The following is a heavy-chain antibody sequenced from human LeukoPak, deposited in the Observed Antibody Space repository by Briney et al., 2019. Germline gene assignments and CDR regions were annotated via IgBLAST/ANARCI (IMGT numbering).Heavy chain of an antibody. CDR3: ARAIWRGSYYSSTED. J-gene: IGHJ4*02. Sequence: GASVKVSCKASGYTFTSYDISWVRQAPGQGLEWMGWISAYNGNTNYAQKLQGRVTMTTDTSTSTAYMELRSLRSDDTAVYYCARAIWRGSYYSSTEDWGQGTLVTVSS. V-gene: IGHV1-18*01. CDR1: GYTFTSYD. D-gene: IGHD1-26*01. CDR2: ISAYNGNT.